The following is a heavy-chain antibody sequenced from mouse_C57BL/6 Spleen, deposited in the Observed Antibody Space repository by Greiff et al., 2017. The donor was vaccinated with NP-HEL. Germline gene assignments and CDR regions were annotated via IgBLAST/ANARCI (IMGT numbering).Heavy chain of an antibody. CDR2: IWSGGST. Sequence: QVQLKESGPGLVQPSQSLTITCTVSGFSLTSYGVHWVRQSPGKGLEWLGVIWSGGSTDYNAAFISRLSISKDNSKSQVFFKMNSLQANDTAIYYCARNKHSSGTGFAYWGQGTLVTVSA. V-gene: IGHV2-2*02. CDR1: GFSLTSYG. CDR3: ARNKHSSGTGFAY. D-gene: IGHD4-1*01. J-gene: IGHJ3*01.